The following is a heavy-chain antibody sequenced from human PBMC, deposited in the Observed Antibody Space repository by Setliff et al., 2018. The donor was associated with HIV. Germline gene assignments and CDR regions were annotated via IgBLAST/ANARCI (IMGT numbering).Heavy chain of an antibody. Sequence: GSLRLSCGASGFTFSSFAMHWVRQAPGKGLEWVSSVIRGGHNTFYADSVKGRFTISRDNSKDTLYLQMSGLTAEDTAIYYCAKTLVVVASPLDFWGQGTLVTVSS. D-gene: IGHD2-15*01. V-gene: IGHV3-23*01. J-gene: IGHJ4*02. CDR3: AKTLVVVASPLDF. CDR1: GFTFSSFA. CDR2: VIRGGHNT.